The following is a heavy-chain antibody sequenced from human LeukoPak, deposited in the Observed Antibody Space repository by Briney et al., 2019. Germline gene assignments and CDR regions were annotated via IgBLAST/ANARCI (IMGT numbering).Heavy chain of an antibody. CDR2: IYYSGST. J-gene: IGHJ4*02. D-gene: IGHD3-3*01. Sequence: PSETLSLTCTVSGGSISSSSYYWGWIRQPPGKGLEWIGSIYYSGSTYYNPSLKSRVTISVDTSKNQFSLKLSSVTAADTAVYYCARRGLYDFWSGYYSGSFDYWGQGTLVTVSS. CDR3: ARRGLYDFWSGYYSGSFDY. CDR1: GGSISSSSYY. V-gene: IGHV4-39*01.